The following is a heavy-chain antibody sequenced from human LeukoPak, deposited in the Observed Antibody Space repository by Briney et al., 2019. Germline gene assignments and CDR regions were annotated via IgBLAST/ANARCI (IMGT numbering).Heavy chain of an antibody. CDR2: IIPIFGTA. J-gene: IGHJ3*02. CDR1: GGTFSSYA. Sequence: ASVKVSCKASGGTFSSYAISWVRRAPGQGLEWMGGIIPIFGTANYAQKFQGRVTVTADESTSTAYMELSSLRSEDTAVYYCARSPTGLRDAFDIWGQGTMVTVSS. CDR3: ARSPTGLRDAFDI. D-gene: IGHD7-27*01. V-gene: IGHV1-69*13.